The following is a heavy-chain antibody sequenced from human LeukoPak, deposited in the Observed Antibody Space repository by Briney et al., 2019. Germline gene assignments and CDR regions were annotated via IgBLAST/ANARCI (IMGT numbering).Heavy chain of an antibody. CDR1: GFTFSSYD. D-gene: IGHD3-3*01. J-gene: IGHJ4*02. CDR2: IIGSGDDT. Sequence: GGSLRLSCAASGFTFSSYDMNWVRQAPGKGLEWVSRIIGSGDDTYYADSVKGRFTISRDNSKNTLYLQMNSLRAEDTAVYYCAKSIFGVVIGDTIWGQGTLVTVSS. V-gene: IGHV3-23*01. CDR3: AKSIFGVVIGDTI.